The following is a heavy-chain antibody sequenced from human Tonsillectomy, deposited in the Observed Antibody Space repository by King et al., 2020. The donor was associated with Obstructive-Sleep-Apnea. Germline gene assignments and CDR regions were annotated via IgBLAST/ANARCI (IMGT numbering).Heavy chain of an antibody. D-gene: IGHD3-9*01. CDR1: GFTFSTYT. CDR3: ARGTALRHFDWPRLYYFGMDV. CDR2: MSYDGSNE. V-gene: IGHV3-30*04. Sequence: VQLVESGGGVVHPGRSLRLSCAASGFTFSTYTMHWVRQAPGKGLEWVAVMSYDGSNEYYADSVKGRFTISRDSSRNTLYLQMSSLRAEDTAVYYCARGTALRHFDWPRLYYFGMDVWGQGTTVTVSS. J-gene: IGHJ6*02.